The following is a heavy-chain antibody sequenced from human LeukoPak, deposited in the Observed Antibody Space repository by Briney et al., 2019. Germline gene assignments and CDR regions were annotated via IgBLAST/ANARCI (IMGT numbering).Heavy chain of an antibody. CDR1: GFTFISYA. D-gene: IGHD4-17*01. CDR3: ANSYGDYSAY. CDR2: ISGGGGSA. Sequence: GGSLRLSCAASGFTFISYAVSWVRQAPGKGLEWVSTISGGGGSAYYADSVKGRFTISRDNSKNTLYLQMNSLRAEDTAVYYCANSYGDYSAYWGQGTLVTVSS. V-gene: IGHV3-23*01. J-gene: IGHJ4*02.